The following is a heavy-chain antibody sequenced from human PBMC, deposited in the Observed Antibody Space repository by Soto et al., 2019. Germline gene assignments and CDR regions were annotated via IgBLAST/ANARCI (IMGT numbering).Heavy chain of an antibody. D-gene: IGHD6-6*01. CDR2: IIPIFGTA. CDR3: AKTLEYSSSSVHYYYYGMDV. CDR1: GGTFSSYA. V-gene: IGHV1-69*01. J-gene: IGHJ6*02. Sequence: QVQLVQSGAEVKKPGSSVKVSCKASGGTFSSYAISWVRQAPVQGVEWLGGIIPIFGTATYVQTFQGRVTITADDSTSTAYMERSSLRSEDTAVYYCAKTLEYSSSSVHYYYYGMDVWGQGTTVTVSS.